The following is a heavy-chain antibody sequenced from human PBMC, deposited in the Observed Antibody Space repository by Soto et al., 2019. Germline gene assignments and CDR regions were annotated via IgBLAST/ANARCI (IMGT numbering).Heavy chain of an antibody. Sequence: HGESLKISCKSSGYTFTNFWIGWVRQMPGKGLEWMWIIYPGDSDTRYSPSFQGQVTISADRSINTAYLQWSSLKASDTAIYYCARQYSFGYFACFWGQGTRGTVSS. CDR2: IYPGDSDT. J-gene: IGHJ4*02. CDR3: ARQYSFGYFACF. CDR1: GYTFTNFW. V-gene: IGHV5-51*01. D-gene: IGHD5-18*01.